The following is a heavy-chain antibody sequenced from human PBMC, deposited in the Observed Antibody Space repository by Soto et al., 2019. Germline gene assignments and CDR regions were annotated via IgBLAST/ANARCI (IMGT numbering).Heavy chain of an antibody. J-gene: IGHJ6*02. V-gene: IGHV4-30-2*01. CDR1: GDSISRGGYS. Sequence: SETLSLTCAVSGDSISRGGYSWTWIRQPPGKALEWIGNIYDSGSTSYNPSLKSRVTISVDRSKNQFSLKLMSVTAADTAVYFCARGSSSYYDYGMDVWGQGTTVTVSS. CDR3: ARGSSSYYDYGMDV. CDR2: IYDSGST. D-gene: IGHD6-6*01.